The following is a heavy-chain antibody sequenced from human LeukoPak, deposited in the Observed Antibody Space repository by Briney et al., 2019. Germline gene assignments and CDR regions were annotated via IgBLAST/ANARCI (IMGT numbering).Heavy chain of an antibody. CDR1: GFTLSSYG. V-gene: IGHV3-23*01. CDR2: ISGGGGST. D-gene: IGHD3-22*01. Sequence: PGGSLRLSCAASGFTLSSYGMSWVRQAPGEGLEWVSAISGGGGSTYYADSVKGRFTISRDNSKNTLYLQMNSLRAEDTAVYYCAKSSDYYDSSRFDYWGQGTLVTVSS. CDR3: AKSSDYYDSSRFDY. J-gene: IGHJ4*02.